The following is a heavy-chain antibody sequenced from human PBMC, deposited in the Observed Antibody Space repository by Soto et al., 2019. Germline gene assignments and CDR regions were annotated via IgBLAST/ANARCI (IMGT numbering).Heavy chain of an antibody. D-gene: IGHD2-15*01. CDR2: IKSKTDGGTT. J-gene: IGHJ6*02. CDR1: GFTFSNAW. CDR3: TTGGSFWCSGGSCPYGMDV. Sequence: GGSLRLSCAASGFTFSNAWMNWVRQAPGKGLEWVGRIKSKTDGGTTDYAAPVKGRFTISRDDSKNTLYLQMNSLKTEDTAVYYCTTGGSFWCSGGSCPYGMDVWGQGTTVTVSS. V-gene: IGHV3-15*07.